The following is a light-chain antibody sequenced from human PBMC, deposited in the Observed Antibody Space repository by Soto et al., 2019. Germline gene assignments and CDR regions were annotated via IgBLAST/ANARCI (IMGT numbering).Light chain of an antibody. CDR1: QSISSW. J-gene: IGKJ1*01. CDR3: QQYNSYSWT. CDR2: DAS. Sequence: DIQMTQSPSTLSASVGDRVTNTCRASQSISSWLAWYQQKPGKAPKLLIYDASILESGVPSRFSGSGSGTEFTLTISSLQPDDFATYYCQQYNSYSWTFGQGTKVDI. V-gene: IGKV1-5*01.